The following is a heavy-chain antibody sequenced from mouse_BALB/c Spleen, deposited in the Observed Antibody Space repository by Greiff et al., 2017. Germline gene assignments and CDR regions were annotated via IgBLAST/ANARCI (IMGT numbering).Heavy chain of an antibody. V-gene: IGHV1-67*01. CDR3: ARDYGSSLFAY. J-gene: IGHJ3*01. CDR1: GYTFTDYA. Sequence: VQLQQSGPELVRPGVSVKISCKGSGYTFTDYAMHWVKQSHAKSLEWIGVISTYYGDASYNQKFKGKATMTVDKSSSTAYMELARLTSEDSAIYYCARDYGSSLFAYWGQGTLVTVSA. CDR2: ISTYYGDA. D-gene: IGHD1-1*01.